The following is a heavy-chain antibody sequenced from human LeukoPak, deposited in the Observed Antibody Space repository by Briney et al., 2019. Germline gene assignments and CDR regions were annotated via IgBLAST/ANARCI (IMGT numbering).Heavy chain of an antibody. CDR3: ARCQARLSWFDP. J-gene: IGHJ5*02. V-gene: IGHV1-69*06. CDR2: IIPIFGTA. CDR1: GGTFSSYA. D-gene: IGHD6-19*01. Sequence: ASVKVSCKASGGTFSSYAISWVRQAPGQGLEWMGGIIPIFGTANYAQKFQGRVTITADISTRTAYMELSSLRSEDTAVYYCARCQARLSWFDPWGQGTLVTVSS.